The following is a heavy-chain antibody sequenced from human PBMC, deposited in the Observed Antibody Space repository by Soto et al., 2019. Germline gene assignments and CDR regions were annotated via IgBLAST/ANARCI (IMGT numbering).Heavy chain of an antibody. CDR1: GDTFSTYT. Sequence: QVQLVQSGAEVKKPGSSVKVSCKASGDTFSTYTITWVRQAPGQGLEWMGGIIPRSGTSNYAQKFQGRVTITADECTSTEXXXLXXLRSEYTAVYHCAREGLVLAPSTVNSGHYYYAMDVWGQGTTATVSS. J-gene: IGHJ6*02. CDR2: IIPRSGTS. V-gene: IGHV1-69*12. CDR3: AREGLVLAPSTVNSGHYYYAMDV. D-gene: IGHD3-3*02.